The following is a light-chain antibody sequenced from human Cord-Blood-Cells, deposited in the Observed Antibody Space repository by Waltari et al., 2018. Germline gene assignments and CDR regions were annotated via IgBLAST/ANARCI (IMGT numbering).Light chain of an antibody. V-gene: IGLV2-23*01. J-gene: IGLJ3*02. CDR3: CSYAGSGTGV. Sequence: QSALTQPASVSGSPGQSITISCTGTSSDVGSNNLVSWYQQHPGIAPKLMIYEGSKRPSGVSQRFSASKSYNRASLTICGLQAVDGAVYYCCSYAGSGTGVFGGETKQTVL. CDR1: SSDVGSNNL. CDR2: EGS.